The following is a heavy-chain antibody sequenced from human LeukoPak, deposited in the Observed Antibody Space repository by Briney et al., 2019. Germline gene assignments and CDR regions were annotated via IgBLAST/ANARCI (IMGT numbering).Heavy chain of an antibody. Sequence: GASVKVSCKASGGTFSSYAISWVRQAPGQGLEWMGGIIPIFGTASYAQKFQGRVTITADESTSTAYMELSSLRSEDTAVYYCARDSGRYCSSTSCYTLGYYYYGMDVWGQGTTVTVSS. D-gene: IGHD2-2*02. J-gene: IGHJ6*02. V-gene: IGHV1-69*13. CDR1: GGTFSSYA. CDR3: ARDSGRYCSSTSCYTLGYYYYGMDV. CDR2: IIPIFGTA.